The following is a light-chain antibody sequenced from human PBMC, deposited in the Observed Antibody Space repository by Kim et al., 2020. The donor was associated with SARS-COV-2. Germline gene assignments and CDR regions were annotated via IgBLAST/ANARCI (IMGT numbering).Light chain of an antibody. J-gene: IGLJ3*02. V-gene: IGLV3-19*01. CDR1: SLRSYY. Sequence: SSELTQDPAVSVALGQTVRITCQGDSLRSYYATWYQQKPGQAPILVIYDKNNRPSGIPDRFSGSSSGNTASLTITGTQAGDEADYYCNSRDNNDNVVFGGGTQLTVL. CDR3: NSRDNNDNVV. CDR2: DKN.